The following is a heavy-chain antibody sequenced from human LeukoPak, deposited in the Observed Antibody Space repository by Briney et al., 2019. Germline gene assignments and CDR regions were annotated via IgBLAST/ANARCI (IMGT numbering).Heavy chain of an antibody. Sequence: SETLSLTCTVSGGSISSGSYYWSWIRQPAGKGLEWIGRIYTSGSTNYNPSLKSRVTISVDTSKNQFSLKLSSVTAADTAAYYCARYSSTGYDAFDIWGQGTMVTVSS. CDR2: IYTSGST. CDR1: GGSISSGSYY. V-gene: IGHV4-61*02. J-gene: IGHJ3*02. CDR3: ARYSSTGYDAFDI. D-gene: IGHD6-13*01.